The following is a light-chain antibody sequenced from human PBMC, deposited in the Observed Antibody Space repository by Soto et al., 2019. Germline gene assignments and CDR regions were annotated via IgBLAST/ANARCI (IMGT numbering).Light chain of an antibody. Sequence: IVLTQYPGTLSLSPGERATLSCRASQSVSSSYLAWYQQKPGQAPRLLIYGASSRATGIAERFSGRGSGTDFTLTITPLERVDFGVYLCQQYETSQITFGQGTQLE. CDR2: GAS. CDR1: QSVSSSY. CDR3: QQYETSQIT. V-gene: IGKV3-20*01. J-gene: IGKJ5*01.